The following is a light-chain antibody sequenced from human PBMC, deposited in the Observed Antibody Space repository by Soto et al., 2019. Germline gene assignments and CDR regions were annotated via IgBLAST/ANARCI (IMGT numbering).Light chain of an antibody. Sequence: QSALTQPASVSGSPGQSITISCTGTSSDVGSYNLVSWYQQHPGKAPKLMIYEDNKQPSGVSNRFSVSKSGYTASLTISGLQAEDEADYYCCSYARTSTYVFGSGTKLTVL. J-gene: IGLJ1*01. V-gene: IGLV2-23*01. CDR2: EDN. CDR1: SSDVGSYNL. CDR3: CSYARTSTYV.